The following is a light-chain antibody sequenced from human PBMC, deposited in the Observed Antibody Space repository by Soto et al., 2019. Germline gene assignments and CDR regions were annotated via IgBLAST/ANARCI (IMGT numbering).Light chain of an antibody. J-gene: IGLJ2*01. CDR3: CSFVGSSTVV. Sequence: QSVLTQPASVSGSPGQSITISCTGTSSDVGSYNLVSWYQQHPGKAPKLMIYEGSKRPSGVSNRFSGSKSGNTASLTISGLQTEDEADYYCCSFVGSSTVVFGGGTKLTV. V-gene: IGLV2-23*01. CDR1: SSDVGSYNL. CDR2: EGS.